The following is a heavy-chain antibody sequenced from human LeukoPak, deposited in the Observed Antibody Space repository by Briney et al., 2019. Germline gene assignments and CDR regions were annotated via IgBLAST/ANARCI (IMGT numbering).Heavy chain of an antibody. D-gene: IGHD2-2*01. Sequence: PSETLSLTCAVSGGSISSGGYSWSWIRQPPGKGLEWIGYIYHSGSTYYNPSLKSRVTVSVDRSKNQFSLKLSSVTAADTAVYYCARGVVPAAVDAFDIWGQGTMVTVSS. J-gene: IGHJ3*02. CDR2: IYHSGST. V-gene: IGHV4-30-2*01. CDR1: GGSISSGGYS. CDR3: ARGVVPAAVDAFDI.